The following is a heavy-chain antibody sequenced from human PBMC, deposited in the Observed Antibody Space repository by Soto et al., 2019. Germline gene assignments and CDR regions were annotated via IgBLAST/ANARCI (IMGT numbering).Heavy chain of an antibody. CDR1: GGSFSTYY. J-gene: IGHJ3*02. CDR3: ARGGSNDWQVAFDI. Sequence: QLQQWGAGLLKPSETLSLTCVVSGGSFSTYYYNWIRQSPGKGLEWIGEINHSGSNKYSPSLKIRVTMSLDTSKNQFSLKLTSVTASDTAVYYCARGGSNDWQVAFDIWGQGTMVTVSS. D-gene: IGHD3-9*01. CDR2: INHSGSN. V-gene: IGHV4-34*01.